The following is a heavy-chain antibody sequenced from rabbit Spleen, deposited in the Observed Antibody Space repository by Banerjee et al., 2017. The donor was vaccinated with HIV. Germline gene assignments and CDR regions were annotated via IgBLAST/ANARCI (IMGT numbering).Heavy chain of an antibody. CDR3: ASDIMVPGIPNL. Sequence: QSLEESGGDLVKPGASLTLTCTASGFSFNINAMCWVRQAPGKGLEWIGHINIEDNTWYASWAKGRFTISKTSSTTVTLQMTSLTAADTATYFCASDIMVPGIPNLWGQGTLVTVS. D-gene: IGHD2-1*01. CDR2: INIEDNT. J-gene: IGHJ4*01. CDR1: GFSFNINA. V-gene: IGHV1S40*01.